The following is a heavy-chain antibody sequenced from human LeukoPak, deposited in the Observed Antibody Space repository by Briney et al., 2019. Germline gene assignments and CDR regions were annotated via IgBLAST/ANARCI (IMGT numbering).Heavy chain of an antibody. CDR3: ARPGYSTGAFDY. CDR1: GFTFSSYS. V-gene: IGHV3-21*01. CDR2: ISSSSAYI. Sequence: NAGGSLRLSCAASGFTFSSYSMNWVRQAPGKGLEWVSSISSSSAYIYYADSVKGRFTISRDNAKNSLYLQMNSLRAEDAAVYYCARPGYSTGAFDYWGQGTLVTVSS. J-gene: IGHJ4*02. D-gene: IGHD6-25*01.